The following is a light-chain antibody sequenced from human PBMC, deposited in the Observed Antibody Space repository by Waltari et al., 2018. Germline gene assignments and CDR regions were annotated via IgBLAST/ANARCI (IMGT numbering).Light chain of an antibody. J-gene: IGKJ1*01. CDR3: QHYGDSLWT. CDR2: GAS. V-gene: IGKV3-20*01. CDR1: QSVSSNF. Sequence: EIVLTQSPGTLSLSPGERATLSCRASQSVSSNFLAWYQQKPGQSPRLLIYGASSRATGIPERFICSGSGTDFTLTISRLEPEDFVVYYCQHYGDSLWTFGQGTKVEIK.